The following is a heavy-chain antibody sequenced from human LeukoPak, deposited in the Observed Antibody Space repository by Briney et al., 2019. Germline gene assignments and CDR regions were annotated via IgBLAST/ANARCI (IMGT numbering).Heavy chain of an antibody. CDR1: GDSVSSNSAA. CDR3: ASAGARAFVI. Sequence: SQTLSLTCAISGDSVSSNSAAWNWIRQSPSRGLEWLGRTYHRSKWYSDYAGSVKGRITINPDTSKNQFSLQLNSVTPEDTAVYYCASAGARAFVISGQGTTVTVSS. CDR2: TYHRSKWYS. V-gene: IGHV6-1*01. D-gene: IGHD3-10*01. J-gene: IGHJ3*02.